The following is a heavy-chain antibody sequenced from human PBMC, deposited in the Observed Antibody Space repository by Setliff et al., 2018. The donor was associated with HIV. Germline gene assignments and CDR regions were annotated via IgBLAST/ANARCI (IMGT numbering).Heavy chain of an antibody. Sequence: SETLSLTCTVSGSSIGSNYYWAWIRQAPGKGLEWIGCIDASANTYYIPSIKSRATISIDTSKNQLSLKLRSVTAADTAVYYCARIGSGWSVGWFDPWGQGTLVTVSS. J-gene: IGHJ5*02. CDR3: ARIGSGWSVGWFDP. CDR1: GSSIGSNYY. CDR2: IDASANT. V-gene: IGHV4-38-2*02. D-gene: IGHD6-13*01.